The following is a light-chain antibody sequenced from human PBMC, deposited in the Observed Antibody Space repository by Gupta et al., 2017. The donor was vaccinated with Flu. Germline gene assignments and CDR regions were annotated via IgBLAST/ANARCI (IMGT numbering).Light chain of an antibody. J-gene: IGKJ2*01. CDR3: QQGYSTLPYT. CDR1: QSISSY. CDR2: AAS. V-gene: IGKV1-39*01. Sequence: DIQMTQSPSSLSASVGDRVTITCRASQSISSYLNWYQQKPGKAPKLLIYAASSLQSGVPSRFSGSGSGTHFTLTISSLQPEDFATYYCQQGYSTLPYTFGQGTKLEIK.